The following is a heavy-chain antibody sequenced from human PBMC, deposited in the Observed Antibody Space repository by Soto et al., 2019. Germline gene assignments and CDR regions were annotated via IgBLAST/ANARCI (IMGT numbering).Heavy chain of an antibody. D-gene: IGHD3-9*01. Sequence: PSETLSLTCTVSGGSISSGDYYWSWIRQPPGKGLEWIGYIYYSGSTYYNPSLKSRVTISVDTSKNQFSLKLSSVTAADPAVYYCASRVSNYDILTGYYIPPWNQPKDVWGQGTTVTVSS. J-gene: IGHJ6*02. CDR3: ASRVSNYDILTGYYIPPWNQPKDV. CDR1: GGSISSGDYY. CDR2: IYYSGST. V-gene: IGHV4-30-4*01.